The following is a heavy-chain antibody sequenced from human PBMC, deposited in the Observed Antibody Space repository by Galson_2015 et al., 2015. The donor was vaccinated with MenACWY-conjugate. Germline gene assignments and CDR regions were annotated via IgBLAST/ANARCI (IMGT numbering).Heavy chain of an antibody. Sequence: SLRLSCAASGFTFSSYAMSWVRQAPGKGLEWVSAISGSGGSTYYADSVKGRFTISRDNSKNTPYLQMNSLRAEDTAVYYCEKDIGGSPLYYFDYWGQGTTVTVSS. CDR3: EKDIGGSPLYYFDY. J-gene: IGHJ4*02. D-gene: IGHD3-16*01. CDR2: ISGSGGST. CDR1: GFTFSSYA. V-gene: IGHV3-23*01.